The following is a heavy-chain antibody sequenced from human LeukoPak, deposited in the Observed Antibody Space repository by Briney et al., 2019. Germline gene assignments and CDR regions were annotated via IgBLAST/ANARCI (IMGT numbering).Heavy chain of an antibody. V-gene: IGHV4-59*12. CDR1: GGSISSYY. J-gene: IGHJ5*02. Sequence: SETLSLTCTVSGGSISSYYWCWIRQPPGKGLEWIGYIYYSGSTNYNPSLKSRLTISVDTSKNQFSLKLSSVTAADTAVYYCARATSFWSGYYWFDPWGQGTLVTVSS. CDR2: IYYSGST. CDR3: ARATSFWSGYYWFDP. D-gene: IGHD3-3*01.